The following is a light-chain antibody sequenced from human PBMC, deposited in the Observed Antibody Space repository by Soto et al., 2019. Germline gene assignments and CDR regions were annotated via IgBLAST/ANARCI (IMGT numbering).Light chain of an antibody. V-gene: IGKV3-20*01. J-gene: IGKJ4*01. Sequence: EIVLTQSPGTLSLSPGERATLSCRASQSVGRNYLAWYQQKPGQAPRLLIHAASSRATGIPATFSGSGSETDFTLTISRLEPEDFAVYYCQQYAESPLTFGGGTKVEIK. CDR1: QSVGRNY. CDR2: AAS. CDR3: QQYAESPLT.